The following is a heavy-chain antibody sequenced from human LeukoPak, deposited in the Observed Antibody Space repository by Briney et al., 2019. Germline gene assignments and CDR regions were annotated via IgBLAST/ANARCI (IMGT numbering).Heavy chain of an antibody. CDR2: IYYSGST. J-gene: IGHJ4*02. D-gene: IGHD6-19*01. V-gene: IGHV4-39*07. Sequence: SETLSLTCTVSGGSISSSSYYWGWIRQPPGKGLEWIGSIYYSGSTYYNPSLKSRVTISVDTSKNQFSLKLYDVTAADTAVYYCARRSFIAVAPWEDWGQGTRVTVSS. CDR1: GGSISSSSYY. CDR3: ARRSFIAVAPWED.